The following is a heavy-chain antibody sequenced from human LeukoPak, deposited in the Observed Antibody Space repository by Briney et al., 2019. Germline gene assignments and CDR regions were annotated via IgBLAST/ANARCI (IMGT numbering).Heavy chain of an antibody. Sequence: GGSLRLSCATSGFTFSSYSMNWVRQAPGKWLEWVSSISSSSSYIYYADSVKGRFTISRDNAKNSLYLQMNSLRAEDTAVYYCARGGYNWNDVGDYWGQGTLVTVSS. J-gene: IGHJ4*02. D-gene: IGHD1-1*01. CDR3: ARGGYNWNDVGDY. CDR1: GFTFSSYS. CDR2: ISSSSSYI. V-gene: IGHV3-21*01.